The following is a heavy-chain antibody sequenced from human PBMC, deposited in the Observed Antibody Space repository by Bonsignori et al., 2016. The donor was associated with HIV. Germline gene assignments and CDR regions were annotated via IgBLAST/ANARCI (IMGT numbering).Heavy chain of an antibody. D-gene: IGHD2-2*01. CDR3: APLVVVPSALDS. Sequence: WIRQPPGKGLEWVSSISSSSDYIYYADSVKGRFTISRDNAKNSLYLEMNSLRVEDTAVYYCAPLVVVPSALDSWGPGALVTVSS. J-gene: IGHJ5*01. CDR2: ISSSSDYI. V-gene: IGHV3-21*06.